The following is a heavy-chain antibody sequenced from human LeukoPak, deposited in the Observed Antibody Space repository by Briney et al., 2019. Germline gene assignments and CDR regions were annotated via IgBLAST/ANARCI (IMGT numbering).Heavy chain of an antibody. V-gene: IGHV3-23*01. Sequence: GGSLRLSCAASGFTFSSYAMSWVRQAPGKGLEWVSGISGSGVSTYYADSVKGRFTISRDNSKNTLYLQMNSLRAEDTAVYYCARDRYGSVGFDYWGQGTLVTVSS. D-gene: IGHD3-10*01. CDR2: ISGSGVST. J-gene: IGHJ4*02. CDR3: ARDRYGSVGFDY. CDR1: GFTFSSYA.